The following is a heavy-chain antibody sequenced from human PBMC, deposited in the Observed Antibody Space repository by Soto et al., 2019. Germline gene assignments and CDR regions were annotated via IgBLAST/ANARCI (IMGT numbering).Heavy chain of an antibody. J-gene: IGHJ6*03. V-gene: IGHV4-59*12. Sequence: SETLSLTCTVAGGYISSYCWSWSRQPPGKGLEWIGYIYYSGSTYYNPSLKSRVTISVDTSKNQFSLKLSSVTAADTAVYYCARAGGRGGGNYMDVWGKGTTVTVSS. CDR1: GGYISSYC. D-gene: IGHD1-1*01. CDR2: IYYSGST. CDR3: ARAGGRGGGNYMDV.